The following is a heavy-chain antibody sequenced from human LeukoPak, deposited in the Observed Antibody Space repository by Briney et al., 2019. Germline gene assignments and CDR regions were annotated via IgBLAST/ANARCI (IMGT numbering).Heavy chain of an antibody. D-gene: IGHD3-10*01. CDR2: ISAYNGNT. V-gene: IGHV1-18*01. J-gene: IGHJ4*02. CDR3: ARGRGLYYGSGSYYFDY. Sequence: ASVKVSCKASGYTFTSYGISWVRQAPGQGLEWMGWISAYNGNTNYAQKLQGRVTMTTDTSTSTAYMELRSLRSEDTAVYYCARGRGLYYGSGSYYFDYWGQGTLVTVSS. CDR1: GYTFTSYG.